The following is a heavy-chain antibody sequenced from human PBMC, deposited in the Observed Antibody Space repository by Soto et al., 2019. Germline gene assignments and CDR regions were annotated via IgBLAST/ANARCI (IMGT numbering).Heavy chain of an antibody. Sequence: PGGSLRLSCAASGFTFSSYAMSWVRQAPGKGLEWVSAISGSGGSTYYAESVKGRFTISRDNSKNTLYLQKNSLRAEDTVVYYCAKDEGLLWFGELFWDVWGKGTTVTVSS. D-gene: IGHD3-10*01. CDR2: ISGSGGST. V-gene: IGHV3-23*01. CDR3: AKDEGLLWFGELFWDV. CDR1: GFTFSSYA. J-gene: IGHJ6*04.